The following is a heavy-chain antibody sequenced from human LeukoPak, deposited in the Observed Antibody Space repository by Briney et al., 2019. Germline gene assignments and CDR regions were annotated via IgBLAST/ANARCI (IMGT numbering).Heavy chain of an antibody. V-gene: IGHV3-23*01. D-gene: IGHD5-12*01. CDR3: AKALEKWLPTMYYFGY. CDR1: GFTFSSYA. J-gene: IGHJ4*02. CDR2: ISGSGGST. Sequence: PGGSLRLXCAASGFTFSSYAMSWVRQAPGKGLEWVSAISGSGGSTYYADSVKGRFTISRDNSKNTLYLQMNSLRAEDTAVYYCAKALEKWLPTMYYFGYWGQGTLVTVSS.